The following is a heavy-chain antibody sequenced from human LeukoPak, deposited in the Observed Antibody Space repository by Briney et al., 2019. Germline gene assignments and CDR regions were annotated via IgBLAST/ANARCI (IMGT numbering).Heavy chain of an antibody. D-gene: IGHD3-10*01. Sequence: SETLSLTCAVYGGSFSGYYWSWIRQPPGKGLEWIGYIYYSGSTNYNPSLKSRVTISVDTSKNQFSLKLSSVTAADTAVYYCARGRSSMVRGYYYYYMDVWGKGTTVTISS. CDR3: ARGRSSMVRGYYYYYMDV. CDR2: IYYSGST. V-gene: IGHV4-59*01. J-gene: IGHJ6*03. CDR1: GGSFSGYY.